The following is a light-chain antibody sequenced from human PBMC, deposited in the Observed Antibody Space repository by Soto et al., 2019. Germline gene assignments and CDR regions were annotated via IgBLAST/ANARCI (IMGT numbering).Light chain of an antibody. CDR2: EVS. CDR3: SSYAGSNNYV. CDR1: SSDVGAYDS. J-gene: IGLJ1*01. Sequence: QSALTQNPSASGSPGQSVTISCTGTSSDVGAYDSVSWYQHHPGKAPKALIYEVSKRPSGVPDRFSGSKSGNTASLTVSGLQAEDEADYFCSSYAGSNNYVFGTGTKVTVL. V-gene: IGLV2-8*01.